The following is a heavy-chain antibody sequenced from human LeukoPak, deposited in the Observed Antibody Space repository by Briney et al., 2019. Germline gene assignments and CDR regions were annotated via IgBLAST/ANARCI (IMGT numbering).Heavy chain of an antibody. Sequence: SETLSLTCTVSGGSISSYYWSWIRQPPGKGLEWIGYIYYSGSTNYNPSLKSRVTISVDTSKNQFSLKLSSVTAADTAVYYCARVIAAAGTSNWFDPWGQGNLVTVSS. CDR2: IYYSGST. D-gene: IGHD6-13*01. CDR3: ARVIAAAGTSNWFDP. CDR1: GGSISSYY. J-gene: IGHJ5*02. V-gene: IGHV4-59*01.